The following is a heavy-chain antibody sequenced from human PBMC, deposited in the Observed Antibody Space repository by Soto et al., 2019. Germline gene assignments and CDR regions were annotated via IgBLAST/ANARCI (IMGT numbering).Heavy chain of an antibody. J-gene: IGHJ4*02. CDR2: IHDSGTI. D-gene: IGHD6-19*01. V-gene: IGHV4-28*02. CDR3: ARKSSSVWHSFDY. CDR1: GYSLSGXNW. Sequence: LXLXCALSGYSLSGXNWWAWIRQPPGKGLELMGYIHDSGTIYNNPSLKSRVTMSVDTSKKQFSLKINSLTAVDTAVYYCARKSSSVWHSFDYWGQGTLGTVSS.